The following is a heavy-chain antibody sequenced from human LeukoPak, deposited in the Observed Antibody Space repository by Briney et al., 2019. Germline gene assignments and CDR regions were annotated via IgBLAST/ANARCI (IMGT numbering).Heavy chain of an antibody. J-gene: IGHJ6*02. CDR3: AKSVAIYFYYGLDV. Sequence: PGGSLRLSCAASGFTFTSYSMNRVRQAPGKGLEWVSTISGGGGSTYYADSVKGRFTISRDNSKNTLFLQMNSLRAEDTAPYYCAKSVAIYFYYGLDVWGQGTTVTVSS. CDR2: ISGGGGST. D-gene: IGHD3-3*01. V-gene: IGHV3-23*01. CDR1: GFTFTSYS.